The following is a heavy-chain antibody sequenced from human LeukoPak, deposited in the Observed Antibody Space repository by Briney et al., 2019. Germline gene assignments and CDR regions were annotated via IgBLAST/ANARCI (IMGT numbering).Heavy chain of an antibody. J-gene: IGHJ3*02. CDR3: ATDRLMVRGVIPDAFDI. V-gene: IGHV1-24*01. D-gene: IGHD3-10*01. Sequence: GASVKVSCKVSGYTLTELSMHWVRQAPGKGLEWMGGFDPEDGETIYAQKFQGRVTMTEDTSTDTAYMELSSLRSEDTAVYYCATDRLMVRGVIPDAFDIWGQGTMVTVSS. CDR2: FDPEDGET. CDR1: GYTLTELS.